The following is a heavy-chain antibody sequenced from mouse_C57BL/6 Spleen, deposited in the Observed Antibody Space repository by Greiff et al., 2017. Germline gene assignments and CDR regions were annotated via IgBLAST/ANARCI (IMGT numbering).Heavy chain of an antibody. CDR1: GYTFTSYW. J-gene: IGHJ3*01. D-gene: IGHD2-1*01. Sequence: QVQLKQSGAELVMPGASVTLSCKASGYTFTSYWMHWVKQRPGHGLEWIGEIDPSDSYTNYNQKFKGKSTLTVDKSSSTAYMQLSSLTSEDSAVYYCASYGNYPAWFAYWGQGTLVTVSA. CDR3: ASYGNYPAWFAY. CDR2: IDPSDSYT. V-gene: IGHV1-69*01.